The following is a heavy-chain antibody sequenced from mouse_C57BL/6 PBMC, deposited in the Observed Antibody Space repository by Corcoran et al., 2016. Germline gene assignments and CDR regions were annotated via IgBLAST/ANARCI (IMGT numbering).Heavy chain of an antibody. V-gene: IGHV9-3*01. J-gene: IGHJ2*01. CDR2: INTYSGVP. CDR3: ARKKPDYVDY. CDR1: GYTFTTYG. Sequence: QIQLVQSGPELKKPGETVKISCKASGYTFTTYGKSWVKQAPGKGLKWMGWINTYSGVPTYADDFKGRFAFSLETSASTAYLQINNLKNEDTATYFCARKKPDYVDYWGQGTTLIVSS.